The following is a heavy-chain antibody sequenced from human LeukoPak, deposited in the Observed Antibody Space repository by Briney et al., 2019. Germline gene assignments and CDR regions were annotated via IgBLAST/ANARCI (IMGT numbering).Heavy chain of an antibody. Sequence: GGSLRLSCAASEFTFSSYAMHWVRQAPGKGLEWVAVISYDGSNKYYADSVKGRFTISRDNSKNTLYLQMNSLRAEDTAVYYCARDSYYYDSSGGDAFDIWGQGTMVTVSS. CDR1: EFTFSSYA. CDR2: ISYDGSNK. D-gene: IGHD3-22*01. CDR3: ARDSYYYDSSGGDAFDI. V-gene: IGHV3-30-3*01. J-gene: IGHJ3*02.